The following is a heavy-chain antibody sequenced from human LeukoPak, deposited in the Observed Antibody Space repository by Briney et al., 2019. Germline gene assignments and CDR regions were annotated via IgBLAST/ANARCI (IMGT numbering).Heavy chain of an antibody. Sequence: PGGSLRLSCAASGFTFSRFGMSWVRQTPEKGLEWVATISLNGGYTFYADSVKGRFTISRDNSKNTLELQMNSLRAEDTAIYYCAKVHRAYDYDSGSYYDSGFDYWGQGTLVTVSS. V-gene: IGHV3-23*01. D-gene: IGHD3-10*01. J-gene: IGHJ4*02. CDR1: GFTFSRFG. CDR2: ISLNGGYT. CDR3: AKVHRAYDYDSGSYYDSGFDY.